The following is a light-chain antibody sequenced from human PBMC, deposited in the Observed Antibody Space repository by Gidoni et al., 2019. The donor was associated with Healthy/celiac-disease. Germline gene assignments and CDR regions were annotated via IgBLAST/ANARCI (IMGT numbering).Light chain of an antibody. CDR1: QGVSSSY. Sequence: EIVLPQSPCTLSLSPGERATLSCSASQGVSSSYLAWYQQKPGQAPRRLIYGASSRATCLPERFSGSGSGTDFTLTSSRLEPVDFAVDYCQQYGSSPLTFGGGTKVEIK. J-gene: IGKJ4*01. CDR2: GAS. CDR3: QQYGSSPLT. V-gene: IGKV3-20*01.